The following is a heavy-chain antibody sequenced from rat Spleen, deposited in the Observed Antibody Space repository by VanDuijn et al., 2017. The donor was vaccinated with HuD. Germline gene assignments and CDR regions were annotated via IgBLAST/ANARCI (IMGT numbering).Heavy chain of an antibody. V-gene: IGHV5-19*01. CDR3: TRDPGSPFDY. J-gene: IGHJ2*01. CDR2: ISPGGVST. Sequence: EVQLVESGGGLVQPGRSLKLSCVASGFTFSNYGMHWIRQAPTKGLEWVTSISPGGVSTFYRDSVKGRFTISRDNAKSTLYLQMDSLRSEDTATYYCTRDPGSPFDYWGQGVMVTVSS. D-gene: IGHD1-4*01. CDR1: GFTFSNYG.